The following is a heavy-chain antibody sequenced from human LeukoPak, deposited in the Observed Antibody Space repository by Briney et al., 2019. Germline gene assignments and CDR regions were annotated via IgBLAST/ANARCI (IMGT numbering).Heavy chain of an antibody. V-gene: IGHV4-39*07. D-gene: IGHD2-15*01. CDR2: IYSSGRT. CDR3: ARKRGGPATGIDY. CDR1: GVSIISTNSY. Sequence: PSETLSLTCTVSGVSIISTNSYWGWIRQSPRTGLEWIGNIYSSGRTYYNPSLKSRVTISIDMSENQFSLKLTSVTAADTAVYCARKRGGPATGIDYWGQGTLVTVSS. J-gene: IGHJ4*02.